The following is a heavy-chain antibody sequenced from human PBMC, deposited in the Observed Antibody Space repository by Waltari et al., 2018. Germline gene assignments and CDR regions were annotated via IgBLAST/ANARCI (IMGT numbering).Heavy chain of an antibody. D-gene: IGHD3-3*01. CDR2: ISNTGLST. J-gene: IGHJ4*02. CDR3: AKRRDYDFWSGYFAS. V-gene: IGHV3-23*04. Sequence: VQLVESGGGVVQPGRSLRLSCAASGFTFSSYGISWVRQAPGKGLDWVSAISNTGLSTYYADSVKGRFTISRDNSKNTLYLQMDSLRAEDTALYYCAKRRDYDFWSGYFASWGQGTLVSVSS. CDR1: GFTFSSYG.